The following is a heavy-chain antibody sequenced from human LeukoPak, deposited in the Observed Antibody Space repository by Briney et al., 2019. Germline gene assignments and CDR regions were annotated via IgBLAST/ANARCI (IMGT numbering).Heavy chain of an antibody. CDR1: GGSISSNNW. CDR2: IYHDGST. Sequence: SETLSLTCAVSGGSISSNNWWIWVRQSPEKGLEWIGEIYHDGSTNYNPSLKSRVTISVDKSKNQFSLKLSSVTAADTAVYYCARESDYGGYGMDVWGQGTTVTVSS. D-gene: IGHD4-23*01. CDR3: ARESDYGGYGMDV. J-gene: IGHJ6*02. V-gene: IGHV4-4*02.